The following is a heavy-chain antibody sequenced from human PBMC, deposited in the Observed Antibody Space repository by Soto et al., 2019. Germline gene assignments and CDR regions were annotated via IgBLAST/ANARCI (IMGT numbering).Heavy chain of an antibody. D-gene: IGHD3-10*01. CDR2: INPSGGST. CDR3: ARDRPDYGSGSLWFDH. J-gene: IGHJ5*02. CDR1: GYTFTSYY. Sequence: ASVKVSCKASGYTFTSYYMHWVRQAPGQGLEWMGIINPSGGSTSYAQKFQGRVTMTRDTSTSTVYMELSSLRSEDTAVYYCARDRPDYGSGSLWFDHWGQGTLVTVSS. V-gene: IGHV1-46*01.